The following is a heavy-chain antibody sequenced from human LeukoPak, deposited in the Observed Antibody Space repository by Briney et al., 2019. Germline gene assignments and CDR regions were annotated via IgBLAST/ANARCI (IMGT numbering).Heavy chain of an antibody. J-gene: IGHJ4*02. Sequence: SETLSLTCTVSGGSISSYYWSWVRQPPGKGLEWIGYIYYSGSTNYNPSLTSRVTISVDTSKNQFSRKLSSVTAADTAVYYCARDVYGSGSYDWGQGTLVTVSS. D-gene: IGHD3-10*01. CDR1: GGSISSYY. V-gene: IGHV4-59*01. CDR3: ARDVYGSGSYD. CDR2: IYYSGST.